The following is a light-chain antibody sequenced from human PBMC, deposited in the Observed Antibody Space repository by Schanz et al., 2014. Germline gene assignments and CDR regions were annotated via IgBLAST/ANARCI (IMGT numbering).Light chain of an antibody. J-gene: IGKJ1*01. Sequence: DIQMTQSPSTLSASVGDRVTITCRASQSISSWLAWYQQKPGKAPKLLIYDASSLEFGVPSRFSASGSGTEFTLTISSLQPDDFATYYCQQYNSYSWTFGQGTKVEIK. V-gene: IGKV1-5*01. CDR2: DAS. CDR1: QSISSW. CDR3: QQYNSYSWT.